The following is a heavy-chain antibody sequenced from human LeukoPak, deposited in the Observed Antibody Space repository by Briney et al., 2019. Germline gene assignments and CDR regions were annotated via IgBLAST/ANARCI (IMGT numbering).Heavy chain of an antibody. CDR1: GGSISSYY. Sequence: PSETLSLTCTVSGGSISSYYWSWVRQPPGKGLEWVGYIYYSGRNKYNPSLKSRVTISLDTSKNQFSLNLSSVTAADTAAYYCARLNWVPGSTWPKIDSWGQGTLVTVSS. CDR3: ARLNWVPGSTWPKIDS. D-gene: IGHD6-13*01. CDR2: IYYSGRN. J-gene: IGHJ4*02. V-gene: IGHV4-59*08.